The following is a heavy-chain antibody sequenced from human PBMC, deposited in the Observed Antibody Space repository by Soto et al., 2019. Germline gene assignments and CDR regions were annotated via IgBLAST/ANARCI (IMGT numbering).Heavy chain of an antibody. J-gene: IGHJ6*02. CDR1: GFTFSAYH. CDR2: ISFRNEVI. CDR3: ARDGHRGYGMDV. V-gene: IGHV3-48*02. Sequence: EAQLVESGGGLVQSGGSLRLSCAASGFTFSAYHMNWVRQAPGKGLEWVSYISFRNEVIYYAVSVEGRFTISRDDVKNSLYLQMNSLRDEDTAVYYCARDGHRGYGMDVWGQGTTVTVSS. D-gene: IGHD2-21*01.